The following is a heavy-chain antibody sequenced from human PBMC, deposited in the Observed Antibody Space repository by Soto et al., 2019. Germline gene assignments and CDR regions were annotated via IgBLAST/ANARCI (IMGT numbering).Heavy chain of an antibody. V-gene: IGHV3-7*03. J-gene: IGHJ4*02. Sequence: PGGSLRLSCAASGFSFSSYSMSWIRQAPGKGLEWLAHIHENGHFKFYVDSVKGRFTISRDDALNSLYLQMNGLRAEDTAMYYCARDEGVPINYRFDYWGQGTLVTVSS. D-gene: IGHD4-4*01. CDR3: ARDEGVPINYRFDY. CDR1: GFSFSSYS. CDR2: IHENGHFK.